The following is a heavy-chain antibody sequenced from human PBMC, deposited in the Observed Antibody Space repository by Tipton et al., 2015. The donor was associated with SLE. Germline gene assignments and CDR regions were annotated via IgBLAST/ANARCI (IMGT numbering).Heavy chain of an antibody. V-gene: IGHV4-34*01. Sequence: TLSLTCAVYGGSFSGYYWSWIRQPPGKGLEWIGEINHSGSTNYNPSLKSRVTISVDTSKNQFSLKLSSVTAADTAVYYCARGGFIAYYYYYMAVWGKGTTVTVSS. D-gene: IGHD3-16*02. CDR3: ARGGFIAYYYYYMAV. CDR1: GGSFSGYY. CDR2: INHSGST. J-gene: IGHJ6*03.